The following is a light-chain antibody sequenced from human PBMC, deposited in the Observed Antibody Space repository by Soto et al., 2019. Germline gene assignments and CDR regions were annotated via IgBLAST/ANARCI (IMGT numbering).Light chain of an antibody. J-gene: IGKJ1*01. CDR1: QSVSMW. CDR3: QQYNTYLTWT. V-gene: IGKV1-5*01. CDR2: DAY. Sequence: TQMTQSPSTLSASVGDRVTITCRASQSVSMWLAWYQQKPGKAPRLLIYDAYNLESGVPSRFSGSGSRTEFTLTITSLQPEDAATYYCQQYNTYLTWTFGQGTKVEIK.